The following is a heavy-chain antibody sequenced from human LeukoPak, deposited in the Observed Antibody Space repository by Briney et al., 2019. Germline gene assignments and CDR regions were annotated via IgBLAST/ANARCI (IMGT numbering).Heavy chain of an antibody. CDR2: TYYRSKFYN. J-gene: IGHJ6*02. CDR1: GDSVSSNSAA. CDR3: ARYGKTSGSLYYYYGMDV. D-gene: IGHD1-26*01. V-gene: IGHV6-1*01. Sequence: SQTLSLTFAISGDSVSSNSAAWNWLRQSPSRGLEWLGRTYYRSKFYNDYAVSVKTRITITPRTSTTQFSLQLNSVTPEDTAVYYCARYGKTSGSLYYYYGMDVWGQATTVTVSS.